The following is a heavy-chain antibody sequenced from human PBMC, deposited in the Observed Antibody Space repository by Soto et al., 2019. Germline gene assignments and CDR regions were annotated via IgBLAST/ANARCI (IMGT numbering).Heavy chain of an antibody. CDR1: GGTFSSYA. J-gene: IGHJ4*02. Sequence: QVQLVQSGAEVKKPGSSVKVSCKASGGTFSSYAISWVRQAPGQGLEWMGGIIPIFGTANYAQKFQGRVTITADESMSTAYMELSSLRSEDTAVYDCAREGLIVGGTSPFDHWGQGTLVTVSS. D-gene: IGHD1-26*01. V-gene: IGHV1-69*12. CDR3: AREGLIVGGTSPFDH. CDR2: IIPIFGTA.